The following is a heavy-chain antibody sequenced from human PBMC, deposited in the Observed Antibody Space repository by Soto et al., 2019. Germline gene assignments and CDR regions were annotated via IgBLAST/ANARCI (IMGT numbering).Heavy chain of an antibody. V-gene: IGHV1-2*04. Sequence: ASVKVSCKASGYSFTDYHIHWVRQAPGQGLEWLGRINPKSGGTSTAQKFQGWVTMTTDTSISTASMELTRLTSDGTAIYYCARGDSTDCSNGVCSFFYNHDMDVWGQGTTVTVSS. CDR1: GYSFTDYH. CDR3: ARGDSTDCSNGVCSFFYNHDMDV. CDR2: INPKSGGT. D-gene: IGHD2-8*01. J-gene: IGHJ6*02.